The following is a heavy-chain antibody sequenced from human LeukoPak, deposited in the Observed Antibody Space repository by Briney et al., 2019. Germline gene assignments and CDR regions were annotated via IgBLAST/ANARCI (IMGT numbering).Heavy chain of an antibody. CDR3: ARSHRKLFDY. V-gene: IGHV4-34*09. CDR2: IYYSGST. CDR1: GGSFSGYY. Sequence: SETLSLTCAVYGGSFSGYYWSWIRQPPGKGLEWIGSIYYSGSTYYNPSLKSRVTISVDTSKNQFSLKLSSVTAADTAVYYCARSHRKLFDYWGQGTLVTVSS. J-gene: IGHJ4*02. D-gene: IGHD1-7*01.